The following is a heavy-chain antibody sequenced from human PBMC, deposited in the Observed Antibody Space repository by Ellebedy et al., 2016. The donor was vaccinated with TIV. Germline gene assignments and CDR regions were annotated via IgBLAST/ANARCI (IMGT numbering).Heavy chain of an antibody. J-gene: IGHJ4*02. CDR3: ARRSYYDSSGIEYYFDY. Sequence: GGSLRLXCAASGFTFSGYWMSWVRQAPGKGLEWVANIKQDGSEKYYVDSVKGRFTISRDNAKNSLYLQMNSLRAEDTAVYYCARRSYYDSSGIEYYFDYWGQGTLVTVSS. V-gene: IGHV3-7*03. D-gene: IGHD3-22*01. CDR2: IKQDGSEK. CDR1: GFTFSGYW.